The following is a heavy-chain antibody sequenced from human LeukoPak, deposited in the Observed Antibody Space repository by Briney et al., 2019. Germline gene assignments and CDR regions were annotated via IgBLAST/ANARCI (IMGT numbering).Heavy chain of an antibody. Sequence: GGSLRLSCAASGFTFSSYAMSWVRQAPGKGLGWVSAISGSGGSTYYADSVKGRFTISRDNSKNTLYLQMNSLRAEDTAVYYCAKPQYYDFWSGYSMDVWGQGTTVTVSS. J-gene: IGHJ6*02. CDR3: AKPQYYDFWSGYSMDV. CDR1: GFTFSSYA. CDR2: ISGSGGST. D-gene: IGHD3-3*01. V-gene: IGHV3-23*01.